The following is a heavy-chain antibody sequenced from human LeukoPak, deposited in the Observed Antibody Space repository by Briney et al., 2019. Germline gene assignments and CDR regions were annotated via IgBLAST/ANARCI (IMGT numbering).Heavy chain of an antibody. J-gene: IGHJ5*02. CDR3: ARDRQLWLGDWFDP. CDR1: GFTFSSYS. D-gene: IGHD3-10*01. CDR2: ISSSSSYI. Sequence: GGSLRLSCAASGFTFSSYSMNWVRQAPGKGLEWVSSISSSSSYIYYADSVKGRFTISRDNAKNSLYLQMNSLRAEDTAVYYCARDRQLWLGDWFDPWGQGTLVTVSS. V-gene: IGHV3-21*01.